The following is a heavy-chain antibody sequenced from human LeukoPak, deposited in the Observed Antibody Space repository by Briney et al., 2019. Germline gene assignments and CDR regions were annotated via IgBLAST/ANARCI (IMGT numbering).Heavy chain of an antibody. CDR1: GGTFISYA. CDR3: ASSMVTANFDY. J-gene: IGHJ4*02. Sequence: ASVKVSCKASGGTFISYAISWVRQAPGQGLEWMGGIIPIFGTANYAQKFQGRVTITADESTSTAYMELSSLRSEDTAVYYCASSMVTANFDYWGQGTLVTVSS. CDR2: IIPIFGTA. D-gene: IGHD2-21*02. V-gene: IGHV1-69*13.